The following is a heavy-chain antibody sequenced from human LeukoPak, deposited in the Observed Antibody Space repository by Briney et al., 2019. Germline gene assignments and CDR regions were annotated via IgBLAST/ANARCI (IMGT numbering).Heavy chain of an antibody. CDR3: ARGGGGSTYGLFDY. V-gene: IGHV3-48*04. D-gene: IGHD5-18*01. Sequence: PGGSLRLSCAASGFTFSSYSMNWVRQAPGKGLEWVSYISSSSSTIYYADSVKGRFTISRDNAKNTLYLQMNSLRAEDTAVYFCARGGGGSTYGLFDYWGQGTLVTVSS. CDR1: GFTFSSYS. CDR2: ISSSSSTI. J-gene: IGHJ4*02.